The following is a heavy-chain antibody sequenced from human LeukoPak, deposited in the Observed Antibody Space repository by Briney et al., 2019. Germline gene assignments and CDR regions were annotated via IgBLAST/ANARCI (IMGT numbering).Heavy chain of an antibody. Sequence: ASVKVSCKVSGATLSKISIDWVRQAHGKGLEWMGSVGHEDGTTIHAQKFQGRFNMTVDTARDTAYMEMSSLMSEDTAIYYCATGAIVFDYWGQGTLVTVFS. D-gene: IGHD3-22*01. CDR2: VGHEDGTT. J-gene: IGHJ4*02. V-gene: IGHV1-24*01. CDR1: GATLSKIS. CDR3: ATGAIVFDY.